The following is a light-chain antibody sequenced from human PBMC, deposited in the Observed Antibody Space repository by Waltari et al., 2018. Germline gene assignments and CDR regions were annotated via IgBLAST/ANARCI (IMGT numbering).Light chain of an antibody. Sequence: QSVLTQPPSASEAARKSVPISCSGSSSTIGSNGVSWYQQFPETAPKLLIYYNNRRPSGVSDRFSGSKSGTSASLTISGLQTEDEADYYCTTWDDSLNGGLFGGGTRLTVL. J-gene: IGLJ2*01. CDR1: SSTIGSNG. CDR3: TTWDDSLNGGL. CDR2: YNN. V-gene: IGLV1-36*01.